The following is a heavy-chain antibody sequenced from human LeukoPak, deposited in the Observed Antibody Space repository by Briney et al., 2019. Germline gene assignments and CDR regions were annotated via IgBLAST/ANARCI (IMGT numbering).Heavy chain of an antibody. CDR3: ASGRLYGSGSYHSFDY. CDR1: GYTFTGYS. D-gene: IGHD3-10*01. Sequence: ASVKVSCKASGYTFTGYSMHCVRQAPGQGLEWMGWINPNSGGTNYAQKFQGRVTMTRDTSISTAYMELSRLRSDDTAVYYCASGRLYGSGSYHSFDYWGQGTLVTVSS. CDR2: INPNSGGT. V-gene: IGHV1-2*02. J-gene: IGHJ4*02.